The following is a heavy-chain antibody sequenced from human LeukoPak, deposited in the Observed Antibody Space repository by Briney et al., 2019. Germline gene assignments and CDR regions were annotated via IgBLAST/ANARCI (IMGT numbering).Heavy chain of an antibody. CDR3: ASGYVGYMDV. CDR2: VSAYNGNT. V-gene: IGHV1-18*01. Sequence: ASVKLSCKASGYTFTCYGISWVRLAHGQGLEWVGRVSAYNGNTNYAQKLQGRVTMTTDTSTSTAYMELRSLRSDDTAVYYCASGYVGYMDVGGKGTTVTVSS. CDR1: GYTFTCYG. J-gene: IGHJ6*03. D-gene: IGHD5-12*01.